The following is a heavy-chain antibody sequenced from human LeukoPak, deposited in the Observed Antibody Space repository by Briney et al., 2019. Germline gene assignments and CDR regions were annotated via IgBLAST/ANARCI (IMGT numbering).Heavy chain of an antibody. CDR1: GFTFSSYS. J-gene: IGHJ4*02. Sequence: TGGSLRLSCAASGFTFSSYSMNWVRQAPGKGLEWVSYISSSSSTIYYADSVKGRFTISRDSSKNTLYLQMNSLRAEDTAIYYCARVIRAAPGKGYFDYWGQGTLVTVSS. CDR2: ISSSSSTI. D-gene: IGHD6-13*01. CDR3: ARVIRAAPGKGYFDY. V-gene: IGHV3-48*01.